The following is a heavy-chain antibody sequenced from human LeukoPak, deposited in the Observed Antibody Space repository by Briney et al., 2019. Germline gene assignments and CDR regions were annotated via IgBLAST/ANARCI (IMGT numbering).Heavy chain of an antibody. V-gene: IGHV3-43*01. J-gene: IGHJ4*02. Sequence: GGSLRLSCAASGFTFDDYTMHWVRQAPGKGLEWVSLISWDGGSTYYADSVKGRFTISRDNSKNSLYLQMNSLRTEDTALYYCARAGYEFWSGYFFDYWGQGTLVTVSS. D-gene: IGHD3-3*01. CDR1: GFTFDDYT. CDR2: ISWDGGST. CDR3: ARAGYEFWSGYFFDY.